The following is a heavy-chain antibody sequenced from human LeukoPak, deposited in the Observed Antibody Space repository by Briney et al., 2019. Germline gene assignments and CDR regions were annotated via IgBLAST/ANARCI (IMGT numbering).Heavy chain of an antibody. CDR3: TRGYGLNSGSYTGAFDI. D-gene: IGHD1-26*01. CDR1: GFTFGDYA. Sequence: GGSLRLSCTASGFTFGDYAMSWVRQAPGKGLEWVGFIRSKAYGGTTEYAASVKGRFTISRDDSKSIAYLQMNSLKTEDTAVYYCTRGYGLNSGSYTGAFDIWGQGTMVTVSS. CDR2: IRSKAYGGTT. J-gene: IGHJ3*02. V-gene: IGHV3-49*04.